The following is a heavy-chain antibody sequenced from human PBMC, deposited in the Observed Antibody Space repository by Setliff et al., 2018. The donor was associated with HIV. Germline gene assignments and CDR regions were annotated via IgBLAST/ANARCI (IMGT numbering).Heavy chain of an antibody. D-gene: IGHD6-25*01. Sequence: ASETLSLTCTVSGGSISSYYWSWIRQPAGKGLEWIGRVYTSGSTNYNPSLKSRVTISLDTSKNQFSLKLTSVTAADTAVYYCARYSPRGYTLTGPYWGQGTLVTVSS. V-gene: IGHV4-4*07. CDR1: GGSISSYY. CDR3: ARYSPRGYTLTGPY. J-gene: IGHJ4*02. CDR2: VYTSGST.